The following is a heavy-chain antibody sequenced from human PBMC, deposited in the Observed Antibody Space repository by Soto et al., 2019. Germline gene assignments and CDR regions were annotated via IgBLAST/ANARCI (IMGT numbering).Heavy chain of an antibody. CDR1: GFSFSSYA. D-gene: IGHD4-17*01. CDR3: ASGRATTVITAGSLYFDY. CDR2: ISFDGSIT. Sequence: QVQLVESGGGVVQPGRSLRLSCAASGFSFSSYAMHWVRQAPGKGLEWVAVISFDGSITYYADSVKGQFTFSRDNPNNPLFLQINSLRPDDTAVYVSASGRATTVITAGSLYFDYSGQGTLVTVSS. J-gene: IGHJ4*02. V-gene: IGHV3-30*04.